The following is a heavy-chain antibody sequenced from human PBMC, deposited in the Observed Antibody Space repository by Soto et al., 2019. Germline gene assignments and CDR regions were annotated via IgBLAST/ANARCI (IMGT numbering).Heavy chain of an antibody. Sequence: SETLSLTCAVYGGSFSGYYWSWIRQPPGKGLEWIGEINHSGSTNYNPSLKSRVTISVDTSKNQFSLKLSSVTAADTAVYYCARGRRQLARTTRIDYWGQGTLVTVSS. V-gene: IGHV4-34*01. CDR1: GGSFSGYY. D-gene: IGHD6-6*01. CDR3: ARGRRQLARTTRIDY. CDR2: INHSGST. J-gene: IGHJ4*02.